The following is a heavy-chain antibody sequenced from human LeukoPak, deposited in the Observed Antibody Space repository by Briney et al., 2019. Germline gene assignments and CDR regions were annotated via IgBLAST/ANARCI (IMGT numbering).Heavy chain of an antibody. J-gene: IGHJ4*02. Sequence: GESLKISCKGSGYSFTSYWIGWVRQMPGKGLEWMGIIYPGDSDTIYSPSFQGQVTISADKSISTAYLQWSSLKASDTAMYYCARRYHDILTGYSKYYFDYWGQGTLVTVSS. CDR2: IYPGDSDT. D-gene: IGHD3-9*01. CDR3: ARRYHDILTGYSKYYFDY. CDR1: GYSFTSYW. V-gene: IGHV5-51*01.